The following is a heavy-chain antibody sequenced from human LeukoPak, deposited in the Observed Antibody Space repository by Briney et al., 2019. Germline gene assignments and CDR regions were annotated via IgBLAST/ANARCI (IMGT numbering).Heavy chain of an antibody. J-gene: IGHJ6*02. CDR1: GGSISSYY. D-gene: IGHD6-19*01. Sequence: SQTLSLTCTVSGGSISSYYWSWIRQPPGKGLEWIGYIYYSGSTNYNPSLKSRVTISVDTYKNQFSLKLGSVAAADTAVYYCGRHSSRIAVSRVWGQGTTVTVSS. CDR3: GRHSSRIAVSRV. V-gene: IGHV4-59*08. CDR2: IYYSGST.